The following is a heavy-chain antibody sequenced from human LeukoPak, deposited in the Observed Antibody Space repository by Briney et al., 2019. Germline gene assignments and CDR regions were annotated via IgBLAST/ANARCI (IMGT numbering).Heavy chain of an antibody. J-gene: IGHJ4*02. CDR3: TKSTLGIGDS. CDR1: GSTFSTYG. CDR2: ISFDGNHK. D-gene: IGHD7-27*01. V-gene: IGHV3-30*18. Sequence: GGSLRLSCAASGSTFSTYGMHWVRQPPGKGLEWVAVISFDGNHKYYADSVKGRFTISRDNSKNTLYLQMNSLRSEDTAVYYCTKSTLGIGDSWGQGTLVTVSS.